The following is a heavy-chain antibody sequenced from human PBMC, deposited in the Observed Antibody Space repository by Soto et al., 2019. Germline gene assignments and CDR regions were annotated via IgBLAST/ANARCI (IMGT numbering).Heavy chain of an antibody. D-gene: IGHD4-17*01. V-gene: IGHV4-61*01. CDR1: GGSVSSGSYY. Sequence: QVQLQESGPGLVKPSETLSLTCTVSGGSVSSGSYYWSWIRQPPGKGLEWIGYIYYSGSTNYNPAVASRVTISVDRSKNRFSLKLSSVTAADTAVYYCARDCGDYCSGIDYWGQGTLVTVSS. CDR3: ARDCGDYCSGIDY. CDR2: IYYSGST. J-gene: IGHJ4*02.